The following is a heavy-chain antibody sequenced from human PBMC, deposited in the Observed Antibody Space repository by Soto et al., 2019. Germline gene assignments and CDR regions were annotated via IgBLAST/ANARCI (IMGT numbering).Heavy chain of an antibody. J-gene: IGHJ4*02. CDR1: GFTFSSFW. CDR3: VRGYSDYTDYFDY. D-gene: IGHD5-12*01. Sequence: PGGSLSLSCAASGFTFSSFWMSWVRQTPGKGLEWVAIIKQDGSEKYYVDSVTGRFIVSRDNAEKSLYLQMNSLRPEDTALYYCVRGYSDYTDYFDYWGQGTLVTVSS. CDR2: IKQDGSEK. V-gene: IGHV3-7*03.